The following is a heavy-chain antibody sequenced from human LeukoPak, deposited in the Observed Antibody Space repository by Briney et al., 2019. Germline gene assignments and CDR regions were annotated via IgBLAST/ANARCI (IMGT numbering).Heavy chain of an antibody. V-gene: IGHV4-39*01. CDR2: IYYTGST. Sequence: SETLSLTCTVSGGPISSSSYYWGWIRQPPGKGLEWIGSIYYTGSTYYKPSLKSRVTISVDTSKNQFSLKLSSVTAADTAVYYCARGLGGGWLQELDYWGQGTLVTVSS. D-gene: IGHD5-24*01. CDR3: ARGLGGGWLQELDY. J-gene: IGHJ4*02. CDR1: GGPISSSSYY.